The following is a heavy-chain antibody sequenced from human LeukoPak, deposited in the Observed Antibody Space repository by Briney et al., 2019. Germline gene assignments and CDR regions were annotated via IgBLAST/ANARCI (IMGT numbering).Heavy chain of an antibody. D-gene: IGHD4-11*01. J-gene: IGHJ4*02. CDR1: GGTFSSYA. CDR3: ARGGGTVTMPFDY. CDR2: IIPIFGTA. Sequence: GASVKVSCKASGGTFSSYAISWVRQAPGQGLEWMGGIIPIFGTANHAQKFQGRVTTTTDESTSTAYMELSSLRSEDTAVYYCARGGGTVTMPFDYWGQGTLVTVSS. V-gene: IGHV1-69*05.